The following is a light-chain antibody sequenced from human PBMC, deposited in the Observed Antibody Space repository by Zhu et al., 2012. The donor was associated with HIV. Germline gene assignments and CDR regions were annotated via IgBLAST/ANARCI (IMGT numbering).Light chain of an antibody. Sequence: EIVLTQSPGTLSLSPGERATLSCRASQTVSRNYLAWYQQKPGQAPRLLIYGASRRVTGIPDRFSGSGSGTDFTLTISRLEPEDFAVYYCQHYVPSPMYTLGQGTEAGDQT. J-gene: IGKJ2*01. CDR3: QHYVPSPMYT. V-gene: IGKV3-20*01. CDR2: GAS. CDR1: QTVSRNY.